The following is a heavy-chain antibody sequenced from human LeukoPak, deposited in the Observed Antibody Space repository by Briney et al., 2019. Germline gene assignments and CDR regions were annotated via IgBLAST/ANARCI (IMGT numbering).Heavy chain of an antibody. V-gene: IGHV4-30-2*01. D-gene: IGHD4-17*01. CDR2: IYHSGST. CDR3: ARAEGDYAFDY. CDR1: GGSISSGGYS. Sequence: SETLSLTCAVSGGSISSGGYSWSWIRQPPGKGLEWIGYIYHSGSTYYNPSLKSRVTISVDRSKNQFSLKLSSVTAADTAVYYCARAEGDYAFDYWGQGTLVTVSS. J-gene: IGHJ4*02.